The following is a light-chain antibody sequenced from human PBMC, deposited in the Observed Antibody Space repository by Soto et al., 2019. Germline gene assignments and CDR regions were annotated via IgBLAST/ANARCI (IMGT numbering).Light chain of an antibody. J-gene: IGKJ2*01. V-gene: IGKV3-15*01. Sequence: EIVMTQSPATLSVSPGERATLSCRASQSVTRNLAWYQHKPGQPPKMLILWASTRESGVPDRFSGSGSGTDFTLTISSLQAEDAAVYYCQHFFSPPFPFGQGTKLEIK. CDR3: QHFFSPPFP. CDR1: QSVTRN. CDR2: WAS.